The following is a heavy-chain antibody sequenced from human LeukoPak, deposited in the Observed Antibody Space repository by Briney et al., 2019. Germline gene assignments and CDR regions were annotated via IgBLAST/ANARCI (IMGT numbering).Heavy chain of an antibody. CDR2: IKRKTDGGAV. Sequence: GGSLRLSCAASGFTFSTYAMSWVRQAPGKGLEWVGRIKRKTDGGAVDYAAPVNGRFTISRDDSQNTLYLQMNSLETEDTAVYYCTGRTTAPYYFDYWGQGTLVIVSS. CDR3: TGRTTAPYYFDY. D-gene: IGHD4-17*01. CDR1: GFTFSTYA. V-gene: IGHV3-15*01. J-gene: IGHJ4*02.